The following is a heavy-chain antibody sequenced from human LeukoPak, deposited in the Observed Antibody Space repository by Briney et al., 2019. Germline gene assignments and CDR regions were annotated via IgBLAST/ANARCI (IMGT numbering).Heavy chain of an antibody. CDR1: GFTFSSYC. D-gene: IGHD4-17*01. Sequence: GGSLRLSCAASGFTFSSYCMNWVRQAPGKGLEWVSSISSSSSYIYYADSVKGRFTISRDNAKNSLYLQMNSLRAEDTAVYYCARDSPMTTVTTGAFDIWGQGTMVTVSS. CDR2: ISSSSSYI. J-gene: IGHJ3*02. CDR3: ARDSPMTTVTTGAFDI. V-gene: IGHV3-21*01.